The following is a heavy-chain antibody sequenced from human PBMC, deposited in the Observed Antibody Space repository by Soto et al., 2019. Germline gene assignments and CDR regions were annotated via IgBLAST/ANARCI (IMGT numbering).Heavy chain of an antibody. D-gene: IGHD3-10*01. V-gene: IGHV3-7*01. CDR3: ERDSGYGSRSSVNHYLDY. Sequence: EVQLVQSGGGLVQPGGSLRLSCEASGFTFGVYWMSWVRQAPGKGLEWLGTIKFDASEKKYVDSVKGRFTMSRDNAKNSLYLQMDSLRADDTAVYYCERDSGYGSRSSVNHYLDYWGHGTLVTVSS. CDR1: GFTFGVYW. J-gene: IGHJ4*01. CDR2: IKFDASEK.